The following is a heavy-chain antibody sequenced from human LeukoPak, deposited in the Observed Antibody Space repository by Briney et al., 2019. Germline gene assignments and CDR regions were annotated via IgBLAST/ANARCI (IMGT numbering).Heavy chain of an antibody. J-gene: IGHJ5*02. CDR3: ARDAHIAVGGRGYKWFDP. V-gene: IGHV4-39*07. D-gene: IGHD6-19*01. CDR2: IFYSGST. Sequence: SETPSLTCTVSGGSISSSSYWGWIRPPPGKGLEWIGSIFYSGSTYYNPSLKSRVTISVDTSKNQFSLKLSSVTAADTAVYYCARDAHIAVGGRGYKWFDPWGQGTLVTVSS. CDR1: GGSISSSSY.